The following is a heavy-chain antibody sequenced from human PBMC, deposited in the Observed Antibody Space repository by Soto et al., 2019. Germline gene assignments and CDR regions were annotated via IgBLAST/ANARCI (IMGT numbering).Heavy chain of an antibody. J-gene: IGHJ4*02. D-gene: IGHD2-15*01. CDR3: ASGKWSLDY. V-gene: IGHV3-11*01. CDR2: ISNSDYTT. Sequence: GGSLRLSCVASGISLSDNYMAWIRQAPGKGLEWLSYISNSDYTTYYTDSVKGRFTISRDNAKNSLYLQLNGLRVEDTAVYYCASGKWSLDYWGQGILVTVSS. CDR1: GISLSDNY.